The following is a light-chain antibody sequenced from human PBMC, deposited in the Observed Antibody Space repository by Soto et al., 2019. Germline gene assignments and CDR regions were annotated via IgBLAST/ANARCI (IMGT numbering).Light chain of an antibody. V-gene: IGKV1-8*01. CDR2: AAS. CDR3: QQYYNYPSLG. Sequence: AIRMTQSPSSLSASTGDRVTITCRASQGISSYLAWYQQKPGKAPKLLIYAASTLQSGVPSRFSGSGSGTDFTLTISCLQSEDFATYYCQQYYNYPSLGFGPGTKVDIK. CDR1: QGISSY. J-gene: IGKJ3*01.